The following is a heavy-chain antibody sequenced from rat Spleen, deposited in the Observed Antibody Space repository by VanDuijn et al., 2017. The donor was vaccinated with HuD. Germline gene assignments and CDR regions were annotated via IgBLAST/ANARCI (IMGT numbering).Heavy chain of an antibody. CDR3: ARSGYFDF. V-gene: IGHV5-25*01. J-gene: IGHJ1*01. CDR2: ISTVGGNT. CDR1: GFTFSKYY. Sequence: EVQLVESGGGLVQPGRSMKLSCAASGFTFSKYYMAWVRQAPTKGLAWVASISTVGGNTYYRDSVKGGFPISRDNAKSTLYLQMDSLRSEDTATYYCARSGYFDFWGPGTMVTVSS.